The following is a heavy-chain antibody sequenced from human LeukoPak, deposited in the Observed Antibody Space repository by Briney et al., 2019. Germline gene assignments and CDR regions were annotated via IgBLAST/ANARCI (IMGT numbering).Heavy chain of an antibody. J-gene: IGHJ4*02. CDR1: GGSISSYY. Sequence: PSETLSLTCTVSGGSISSYYGTWIRQPPGKGLEWIGEINHSGSTNYNPSLKSRVTISVDTSKNQFSLKLSSVTAADTAVYYCARGYCSSTSCYPYDYWGQGTLVTVSS. D-gene: IGHD2-2*01. CDR3: ARGYCSSTSCYPYDY. V-gene: IGHV4-34*01. CDR2: INHSGST.